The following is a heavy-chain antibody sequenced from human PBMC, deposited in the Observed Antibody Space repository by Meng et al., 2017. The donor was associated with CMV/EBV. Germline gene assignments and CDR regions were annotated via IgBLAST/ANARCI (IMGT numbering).Heavy chain of an antibody. CDR1: GGTFSSYA. CDR2: IIPIFGTA. J-gene: IGHJ4*02. Sequence: QVQLGQSGAEVKRPGFSVKVSCKASGGTFSSYAISWVRQAPGQGLEWMGGIIPIFGTANYAQKFQGRVTITADESTSTAYMELSSLRSEDTAVYYCARGSGAGTTWSYFDYWGQGTLVTVSS. V-gene: IGHV1-69*12. D-gene: IGHD1-7*01. CDR3: ARGSGAGTTWSYFDY.